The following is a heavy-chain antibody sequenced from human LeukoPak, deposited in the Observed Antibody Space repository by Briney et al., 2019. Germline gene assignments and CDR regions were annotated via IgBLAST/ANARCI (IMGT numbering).Heavy chain of an antibody. CDR2: IRSKAYGGTT. CDR1: GFTFADYA. V-gene: IGHV3-49*03. J-gene: IGHJ5*02. Sequence: PGRSLRLSCRTSGFTFADYALGWFRQAPGKGLEWVGFIRSKAYGGTTECAASVKDRFTILRDDSTSIVYLQMKSLKIEDTAVYYCGRAPRPVAWNWFDPWGQGTLVTVSS. D-gene: IGHD2-15*01. CDR3: GRAPRPVAWNWFDP.